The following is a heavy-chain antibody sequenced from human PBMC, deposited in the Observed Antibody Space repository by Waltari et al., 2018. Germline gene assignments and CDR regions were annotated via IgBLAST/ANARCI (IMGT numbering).Heavy chain of an antibody. V-gene: IGHV3-23*04. CDR2: ISGSGGST. J-gene: IGHJ3*02. CDR3: AKDRGDYYDGSGYYPDDAFDI. Sequence: EVQLVESGGGLVQPGGSLRLSCAASGFTFSSYAMSWVRQAPGKGLEWVSAISGSGGSTYYADSVKGRFTISRDNSKNTLYLQMNSLRAEDTAVYYCAKDRGDYYDGSGYYPDDAFDIWGQGTMVTVSS. CDR1: GFTFSSYA. D-gene: IGHD3-22*01.